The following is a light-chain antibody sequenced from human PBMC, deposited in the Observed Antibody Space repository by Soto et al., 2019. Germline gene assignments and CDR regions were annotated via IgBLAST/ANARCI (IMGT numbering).Light chain of an antibody. CDR3: SSYAGSYTWV. CDR1: SSDVSGYNY. Sequence: QSALTQPRSVSGSPGQSVTISCTGTSSDVSGYNYVSWYQQHPGKAPKLMIYYVSKRPSGVPDRFSGSKSGNTASLTISGLQAEDEADYYCSSYAGSYTWVFGGGTKLTVL. J-gene: IGLJ3*02. CDR2: YVS. V-gene: IGLV2-11*01.